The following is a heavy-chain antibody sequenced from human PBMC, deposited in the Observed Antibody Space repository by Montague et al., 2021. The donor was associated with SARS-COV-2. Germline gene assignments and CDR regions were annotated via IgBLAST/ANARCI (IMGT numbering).Heavy chain of an antibody. CDR1: GFTFSDSP. V-gene: IGHV3-23*03. J-gene: IGHJ5*02. Sequence: SLRFSCAASGFTFSDSPMSWVRQAPGKGLDWVSVIHSAGRGTYYADSVQGRFTISRDNLKNTVYLQMNSLRDVDTAVYYCAKVGDILAGYSLINLDAWGQGTLVVVSS. CDR2: IHSAGRGT. D-gene: IGHD3-9*01. CDR3: AKVGDILAGYSLINLDA.